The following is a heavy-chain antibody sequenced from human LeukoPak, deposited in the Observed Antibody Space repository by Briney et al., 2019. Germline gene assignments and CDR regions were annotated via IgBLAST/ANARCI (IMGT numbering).Heavy chain of an antibody. D-gene: IGHD3-10*01. CDR1: GFTFRRYW. CDR3: ARDRLLWFV. V-gene: IGHV3-7*01. J-gene: IGHJ4*02. CDR2: IKQDGTEK. Sequence: GGSLRLSCVASGFTFRRYWMTWVRQAPGKGLELVANIKQDGTEKYYVDSVKGRFTISRDNAKNSLYLRMNSLRAEDTAVYYCARDRLLWFVWGQGTLVTVSS.